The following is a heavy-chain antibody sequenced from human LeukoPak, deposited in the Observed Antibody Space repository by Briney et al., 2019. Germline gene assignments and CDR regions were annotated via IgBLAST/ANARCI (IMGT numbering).Heavy chain of an antibody. D-gene: IGHD1-1*01. Sequence: PGGSLRLSCVASGFTFSSYEMNWVRQAPGKGLEWIGYIHYSGTTNYNPSLKSRVTISVDTSKNQFSLKLSSVTAADTAVYYCARVSWFPGTSYYYMDVWGKGTTVTVSS. CDR3: ARVSWFPGTSYYYMDV. V-gene: IGHV4-59*01. CDR2: IHYSGTT. CDR1: GFTFSSYE. J-gene: IGHJ6*03.